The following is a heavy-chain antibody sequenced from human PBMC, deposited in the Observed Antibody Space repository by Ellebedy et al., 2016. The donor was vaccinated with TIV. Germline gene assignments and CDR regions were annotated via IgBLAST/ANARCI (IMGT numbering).Heavy chain of an antibody. V-gene: IGHV4-39*01. Sequence: SETLSLTCTVSGGSVSSGSYYWSWIRQPPGKGLEWIGSMYYSGSTYYNPSIKSRVTISVDTSKNQFSLKLSSVTAADTAVYYCARGHGRRYFDWSTHYMYYFDYWGQGTLVTVSS. D-gene: IGHD3-9*01. CDR2: MYYSGST. CDR3: ARGHGRRYFDWSTHYMYYFDY. J-gene: IGHJ4*02. CDR1: GGSVSSGSYY.